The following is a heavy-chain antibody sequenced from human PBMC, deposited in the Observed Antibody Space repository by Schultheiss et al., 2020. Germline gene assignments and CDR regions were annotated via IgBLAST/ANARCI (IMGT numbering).Heavy chain of an antibody. D-gene: IGHD3-22*01. CDR2: IGTAGDT. CDR3: ARVNYYDSSGYYDY. J-gene: IGHJ4*02. Sequence: RGSLRLSCAASGFTFSSYDMHWVRQATGKGLEWVSAIGTAGDTYYPGSVKGRFTISRDNAKNSLYLQMNSLRAEDTAVYYCARVNYYDSSGYYDYWGQGTLVTVSS. V-gene: IGHV3-13*01. CDR1: GFTFSSYD.